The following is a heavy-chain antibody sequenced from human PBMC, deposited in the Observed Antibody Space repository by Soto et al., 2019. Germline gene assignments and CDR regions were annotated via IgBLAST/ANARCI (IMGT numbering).Heavy chain of an antibody. CDR2: INAGSGNT. Sequence: SLRGSWKASGYSSANDGMHLVRLSPGQRLEWMGWINAGSGNTKYSQKFQGRITITRDTSASTVYMELSSLRSEDTAVFYCANDISILPGAKVFEYWGKGALDPVSP. CDR3: ANDISILPGAKVFEY. J-gene: IGHJ4*02. V-gene: IGHV1-3*01. CDR1: GYSSANDG. D-gene: IGHD3-3*02.